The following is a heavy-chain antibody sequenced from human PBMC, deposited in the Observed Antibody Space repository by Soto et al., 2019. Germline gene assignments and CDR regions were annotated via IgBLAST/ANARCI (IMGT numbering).Heavy chain of an antibody. V-gene: IGHV3-11*04. Sequence: GGSLRLSCAASGFTFSDYYMTWIRQAPGKGLEWVAYISSSGSTKYYADSVKGRFTISRDNSKNTLYLQMNSLRAEDTAVYFCASTPYEMTSYWGQGTLVTVSS. CDR3: ASTPYEMTSY. D-gene: IGHD3-3*01. CDR2: ISSSGSTK. J-gene: IGHJ4*02. CDR1: GFTFSDYY.